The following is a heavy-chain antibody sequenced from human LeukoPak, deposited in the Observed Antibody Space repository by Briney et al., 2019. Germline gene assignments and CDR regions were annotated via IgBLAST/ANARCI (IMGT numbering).Heavy chain of an antibody. CDR3: ARDRLAVAGAQGDWFDP. J-gene: IGHJ5*02. D-gene: IGHD6-19*01. V-gene: IGHV4-34*01. CDR1: GGSFSGYY. Sequence: SETLSLTCAVYGGSFSGYYWSWIRQPPGKGLEWIGEINHSGSTNYNPSLKSRVTISVDTSKNQFSLKLSSVTAADTAVYYCARDRLAVAGAQGDWFDPWGQGTLVTVSS. CDR2: INHSGST.